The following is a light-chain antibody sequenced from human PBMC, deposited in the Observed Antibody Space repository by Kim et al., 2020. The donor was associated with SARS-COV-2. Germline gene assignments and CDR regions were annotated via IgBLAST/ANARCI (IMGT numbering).Light chain of an antibody. V-gene: IGKV1-27*01. Sequence: ASVGDRVTITCRASQDISSYLAWYQQNPGKVPKLLIYAASSLQSGAPPRFSGSGSGTDFTLTISSLQPEDVATYYCQRYNSATFTFGPGTRVEIK. CDR2: AAS. CDR3: QRYNSATFT. CDR1: QDISSY. J-gene: IGKJ3*01.